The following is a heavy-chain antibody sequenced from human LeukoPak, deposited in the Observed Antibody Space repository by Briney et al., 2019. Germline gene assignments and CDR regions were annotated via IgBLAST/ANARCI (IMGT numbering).Heavy chain of an antibody. Sequence: ASVEVSCRASGYTFTSCGISWVRQAPGQGLEWMGCISAYNGNTNYAQKLQGRVTMTTDTSTSTAYMELRSLRSDDTAVYSCARGLPQSYSGDNSLDYWGQGTLVTVSS. D-gene: IGHD4-23*01. CDR3: ARGLPQSYSGDNSLDY. CDR1: GYTFTSCG. CDR2: ISAYNGNT. V-gene: IGHV1-18*01. J-gene: IGHJ4*02.